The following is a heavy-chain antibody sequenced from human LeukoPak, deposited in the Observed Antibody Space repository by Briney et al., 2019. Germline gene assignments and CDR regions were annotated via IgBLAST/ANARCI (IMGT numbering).Heavy chain of an antibody. J-gene: IGHJ5*02. Sequence: PSETLSLTCTVSGGSISSSSYYWGWIRQPPGKGLEWIGSIYYSGSTYYNPSLKSRVTISVDTSKNQFSLKLSSVTAADTAVYYCARGRTRYCSGGSCYLWFDPWGQGTLVTVSS. CDR1: GGSISSSSYY. CDR2: IYYSGST. D-gene: IGHD2-15*01. CDR3: ARGRTRYCSGGSCYLWFDP. V-gene: IGHV4-39*01.